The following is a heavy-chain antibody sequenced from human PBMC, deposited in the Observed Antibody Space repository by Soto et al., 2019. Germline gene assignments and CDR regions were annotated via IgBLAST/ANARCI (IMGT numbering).Heavy chain of an antibody. J-gene: IGHJ4*02. V-gene: IGHV3-7*03. CDR1: GVTFSSYW. CDR2: IKQDGSDK. D-gene: IGHD3-3*01. Sequence: PGGSLRLSCAASGVTFSSYWMSWVRQAPGKGLEWVANIKQDGSDKYYVDSVKGRFTISRDNAKNSLYLQMNSLRAEDTAVYYCARGAIFGVIIMDYWGQGTLVTVSS. CDR3: ARGAIFGVIIMDY.